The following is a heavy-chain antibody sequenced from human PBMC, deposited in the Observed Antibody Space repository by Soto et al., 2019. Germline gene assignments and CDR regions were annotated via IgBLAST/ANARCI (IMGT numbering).Heavy chain of an antibody. CDR3: AHRMRESNAFDI. J-gene: IGHJ3*02. CDR2: FSDSGATT. V-gene: IGHV3-23*01. Sequence: EVQVLESGGGLVQPGGSLRLSCAASGFTFSSSAMSWVRQAPGKGLVWVAGFSDSGATTWNADSVQGRFIISRDISRNTLSLQMNSLRAEDTAVYCCAHRMRESNAFDIWGRGTKVTVSS. D-gene: IGHD2-15*01. CDR1: GFTFSSSA.